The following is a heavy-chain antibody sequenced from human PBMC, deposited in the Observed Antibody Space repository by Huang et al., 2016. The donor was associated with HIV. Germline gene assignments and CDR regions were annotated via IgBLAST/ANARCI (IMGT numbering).Heavy chain of an antibody. V-gene: IGHV3-21*01. CDR3: ARPQGDKIRGIIRSYYYYYGMDV. CDR2: IGSSSSYI. CDR1: GFTFSSYA. Sequence: EVQLVESGGGLVKPGGSLRLSCAASGFTFSSYAINWVRQAPGKGLGLVSSIGSSSSYIHYGESVKGRFTISRDDAKSSLFLQMNSLRAEDTAVYYCARPQGDKIRGIIRSYYYYYGMDVWGQGTTVTVSS. J-gene: IGHJ6*02. D-gene: IGHD3-10*01.